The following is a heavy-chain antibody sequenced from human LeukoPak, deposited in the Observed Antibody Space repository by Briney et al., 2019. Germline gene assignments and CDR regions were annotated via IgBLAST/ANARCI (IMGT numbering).Heavy chain of an antibody. CDR2: IYHSGSI. V-gene: IGHV4-39*07. CDR1: GGSISSSSYY. Sequence: SETLSLTCTVSGGSISSSSYYWGWIRQPPGKGLEWIGEIYHSGSINYNPSLKSRVTISVDKSNNQFSLKLSSVTAADTAMYYCAREVYSSSSLEFDYWGQGTLVTVSS. CDR3: AREVYSSSSLEFDY. J-gene: IGHJ4*02. D-gene: IGHD6-13*01.